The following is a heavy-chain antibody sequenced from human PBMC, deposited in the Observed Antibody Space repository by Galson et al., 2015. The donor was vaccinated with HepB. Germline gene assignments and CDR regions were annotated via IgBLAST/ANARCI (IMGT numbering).Heavy chain of an antibody. Sequence: SLRLSCAAFGFTFSSYWMSWVRQAPGKGLEWVANIKQDGSEKYYVDSVKGRFTISRDNAKNSLYLQMNSLRAEDTAVYYCARGPTGTGGLWTTDQYYFDYWGQGTLVTVSS. V-gene: IGHV3-7*01. J-gene: IGHJ4*02. CDR2: IKQDGSEK. D-gene: IGHD1-14*01. CDR3: ARGPTGTGGLWTTDQYYFDY. CDR1: GFTFSSYW.